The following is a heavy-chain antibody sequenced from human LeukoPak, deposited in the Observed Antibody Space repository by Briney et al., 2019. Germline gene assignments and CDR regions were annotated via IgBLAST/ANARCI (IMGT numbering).Heavy chain of an antibody. CDR3: ARSYYGSGSYYKF. V-gene: IGHV1-3*01. J-gene: IGHJ4*02. Sequence: ASVTVSCKASGYTFTSYAMHWVRQAPGQRLEWMGWINAGNGNTKYSQKFQGRVTITRDTSASTAYMELSSLRSEDTAVYYCARSYYGSGSYYKFWGQGTLVTVSS. CDR1: GYTFTSYA. CDR2: INAGNGNT. D-gene: IGHD3-10*01.